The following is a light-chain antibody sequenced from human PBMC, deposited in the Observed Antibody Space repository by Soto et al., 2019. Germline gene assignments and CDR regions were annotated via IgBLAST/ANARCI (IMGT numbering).Light chain of an antibody. V-gene: IGKV3-20*01. J-gene: IGKJ2*01. CDR3: RQYGSSPYT. CDR2: GAS. Sequence: EIVLTQSPGTLSLSPGERATLSCRASQSVRNSYLAWYQQKPGQAPRLLIYGASGRATGIPARFRGSGSGTDFTLTISRLEPEDFAVYYCRQYGSSPYTFGQGTKLEI. CDR1: QSVRNSY.